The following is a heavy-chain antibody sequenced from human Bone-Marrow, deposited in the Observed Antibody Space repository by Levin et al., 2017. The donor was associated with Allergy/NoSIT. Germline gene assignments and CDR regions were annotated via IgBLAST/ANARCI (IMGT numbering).Heavy chain of an antibody. CDR3: ARDLSGGLPDAFDI. D-gene: IGHD1-1*01. CDR1: GYTFTSYY. CDR2: MNPRGGST. J-gene: IGHJ3*02. Sequence: EASVKVSCKASGYTFTSYYLHWVRQAPGQGLEWMGIMNPRGGSTTYAQKFQGRVTMTRDTSTSTVYMELSSLRSEDTAVYYCARDLSGGLPDAFDIWGQGTIVSVSS. V-gene: IGHV1-46*01.